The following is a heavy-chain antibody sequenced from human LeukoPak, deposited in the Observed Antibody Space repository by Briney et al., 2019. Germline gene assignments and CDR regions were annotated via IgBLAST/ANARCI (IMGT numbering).Heavy chain of an antibody. CDR2: IYYSGST. Sequence: PSETLSLTCTVSGGSIRNSDYYWGWIRQPPGRGLEWIGSIYYSGSTYYNPSLKSRVTISVDTSKNQFSLKLSSVTAADTAVYYCAREAQSFYVPYHFDYWGQGTLVTVSS. CDR3: AREAQSFYVPYHFDY. D-gene: IGHD2-2*01. J-gene: IGHJ4*02. V-gene: IGHV4-39*07. CDR1: GGSIRNSDYY.